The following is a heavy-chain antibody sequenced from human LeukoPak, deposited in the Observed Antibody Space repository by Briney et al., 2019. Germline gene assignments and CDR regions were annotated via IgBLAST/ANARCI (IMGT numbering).Heavy chain of an antibody. CDR1: GGSFSGYY. J-gene: IGHJ4*02. D-gene: IGHD3-10*01. CDR2: INHSGST. V-gene: IGHV4-34*01. CDR3: ARGNLHGSYYFDY. Sequence: SETLSLTCAVYGGSFSGYYWSWIRQPPGKGLEWIGEINHSGSTNYNPSLKSRVTISVDMSKNQFSLKLSSVTAADTAVYYCARGNLHGSYYFDYWGQGTLVTVSS.